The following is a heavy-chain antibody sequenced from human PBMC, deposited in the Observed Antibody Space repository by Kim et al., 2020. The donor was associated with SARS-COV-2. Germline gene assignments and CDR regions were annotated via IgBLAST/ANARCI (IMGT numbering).Heavy chain of an antibody. CDR2: NI. D-gene: IGHD3-16*01. V-gene: IGHV3-9*01. Sequence: NIGFAGSVKGRFTISRDNAKKSVYLQMNSLRPEDTALYFCTRGRGGFNVWGQGTTVIVS. CDR3: TRGRGGFNV. J-gene: IGHJ6*02.